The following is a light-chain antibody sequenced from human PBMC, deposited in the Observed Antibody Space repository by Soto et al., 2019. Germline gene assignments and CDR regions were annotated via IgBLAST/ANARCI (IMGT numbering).Light chain of an antibody. CDR1: QSVTNNY. CDR3: QQCATSPLT. J-gene: IGKJ1*01. V-gene: IGKV3-20*01. Sequence: EIVLTQSPGTLSLSPGERATLSCRASQSVTNNYVAWYQQKPGQAPRLLFHDASSRATGIPDRVSGSGSGTDFTLTISRLEPEDFAVYFCQQCATSPLTFGQGTRVDIK. CDR2: DAS.